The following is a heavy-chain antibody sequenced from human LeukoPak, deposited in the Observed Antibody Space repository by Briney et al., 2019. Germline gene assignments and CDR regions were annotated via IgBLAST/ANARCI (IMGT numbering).Heavy chain of an antibody. D-gene: IGHD6-19*01. CDR2: IYYSGST. CDR1: GGSISSYY. J-gene: IGHJ4*02. Sequence: SETLSLTCTVSGGSISSYYWSWIRQPPGKGLEWIGYIYYSGSTNYNPSLKSRVTISVDTSKNQFSLKLSSVTAADTAVYYCARGIAQWLPTNRMYYSDYWGQGTLVTVSS. V-gene: IGHV4-59*08. CDR3: ARGIAQWLPTNRMYYSDY.